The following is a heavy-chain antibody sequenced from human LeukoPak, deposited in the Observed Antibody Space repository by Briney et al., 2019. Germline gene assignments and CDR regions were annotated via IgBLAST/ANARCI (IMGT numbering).Heavy chain of an antibody. CDR1: DGSISNYY. CDR2: LDPSGTT. Sequence: SETLSLTCTVSDGSISNYYWSWMRQPAGKGLEWIGRLDPSGTTNYSPSLRSRVTMSADTSKNQFSLRLKSVTAADTAVYYCERDRALANYGDHHYYFDNWGQGILVTVSS. D-gene: IGHD4-17*01. V-gene: IGHV4-4*07. CDR3: ERDRALANYGDHHYYFDN. J-gene: IGHJ4*02.